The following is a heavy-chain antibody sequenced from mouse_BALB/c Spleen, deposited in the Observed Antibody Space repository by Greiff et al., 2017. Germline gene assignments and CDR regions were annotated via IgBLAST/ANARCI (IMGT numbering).Heavy chain of an antibody. CDR1: GFNIKDTY. CDR2: IDPANGNT. D-gene: IGHD2-2*01. Sequence: EVQRVESGAELVKPGASVKLSCTASGFNIKDTYMHWVKQRPEQGLEWIGRIDPANGNTKYDPKFQGKATITADTSSNTAYLQLSSLTSEDTAVYYCARGLGAWFAYWGQGTLVTVSA. V-gene: IGHV14-3*02. CDR3: ARGLGAWFAY. J-gene: IGHJ3*01.